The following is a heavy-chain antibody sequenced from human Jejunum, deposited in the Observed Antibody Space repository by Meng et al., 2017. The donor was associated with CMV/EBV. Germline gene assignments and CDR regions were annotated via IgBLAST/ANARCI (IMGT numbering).Heavy chain of an antibody. J-gene: IGHJ4*02. CDR1: TTYG. V-gene: IGHV1-18*01. Sequence: TTYGISWVRQAPGQGLEWMGWISTYNTDAHYAQKFRSRVTMTTDTSTSTTYMELRSLRSDDTAVYYCARGASSGYYEGQLGYFDYWGQGTLVTVSS. CDR2: ISTYNTDA. CDR3: ARGASSGYYEGQLGYFDY. D-gene: IGHD3-22*01.